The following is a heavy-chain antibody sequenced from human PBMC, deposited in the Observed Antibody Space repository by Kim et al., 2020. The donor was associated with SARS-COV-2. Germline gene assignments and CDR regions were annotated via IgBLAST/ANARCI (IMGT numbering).Heavy chain of an antibody. CDR2: IWYDGSNK. V-gene: IGHV3-33*06. CDR1: GFTFSSYG. J-gene: IGHJ4*02. CDR3: AKAAASGSYHYYFDY. D-gene: IGHD1-26*01. Sequence: GGSLRLSCAASGFTFSSYGMHWVRQAPGKGLEWVAVIWYDGSNKYYADSVKGRFTISRDNSKNTLYLQMNSLRAEDTAVYYCAKAAASGSYHYYFDYWGQGTLVIVSS.